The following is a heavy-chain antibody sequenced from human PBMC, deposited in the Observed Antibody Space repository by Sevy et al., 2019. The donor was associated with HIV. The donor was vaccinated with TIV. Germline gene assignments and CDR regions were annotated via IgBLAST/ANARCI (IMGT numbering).Heavy chain of an antibody. D-gene: IGHD3-10*01. CDR2: VFHSGST. V-gene: IGHV4-38-2*02. CDR3: ARHSHGSGTYYVPCHA. J-gene: IGHJ5*02. CDR1: DYSITSGYL. Sequence: SETLSLTCTVSDYSITSGYLWGWIRQPPGEGLEWIGSVFHSGSTYYNPSLNSRVIISVDTSKNQFSLKLNSVTAADTAVYYCARHSHGSGTYYVPCHAWGQGTLVTVSS.